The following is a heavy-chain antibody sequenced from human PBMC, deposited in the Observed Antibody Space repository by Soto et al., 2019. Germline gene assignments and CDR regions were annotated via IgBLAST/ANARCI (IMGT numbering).Heavy chain of an antibody. V-gene: IGHV1-69*01. CDR2: IIPIFGTA. CDR3: ARGVVPAANEEYYFDY. Sequence: QVQLVQSGAEVKKPGSSAKVSCKASGDTFSSYAISWVRQAPGQGLEWMGGIIPIFGTANYAQKFQGRVTITADESTSTAYMDLSSLRSEDTAVYYCARGVVPAANEEYYFDYWGQGTRVTVSS. J-gene: IGHJ4*02. CDR1: GDTFSSYA. D-gene: IGHD2-2*01.